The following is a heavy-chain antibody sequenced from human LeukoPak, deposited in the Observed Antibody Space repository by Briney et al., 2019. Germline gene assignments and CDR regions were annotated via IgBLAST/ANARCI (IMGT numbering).Heavy chain of an antibody. V-gene: IGHV1-2*02. Sequence: ASVKVSCKASGYTFTGYYMHWVRQAPGQGLEWMGWINPKNGGTKYAQKFQGRVTLTRDTSISTAYMELSRLRSDDTAVYYCAREGDVVADVNWFDPWGQGTLVTVSS. J-gene: IGHJ5*02. CDR3: AREGDVVADVNWFDP. CDR2: INPKNGGT. D-gene: IGHD2-2*01. CDR1: GYTFTGYY.